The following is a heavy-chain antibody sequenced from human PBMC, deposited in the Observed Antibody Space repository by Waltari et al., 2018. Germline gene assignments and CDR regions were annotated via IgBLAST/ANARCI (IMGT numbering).Heavy chain of an antibody. CDR3: ARLEQWLHAFDI. J-gene: IGHJ3*02. CDR1: GGSISSSSYY. Sequence: QLQLQESGPGLVKPSETLSLTCTVSGGSISSSSYYWGWLRQPPGKGLEWIGSIYYSGSTYYNPSLKSRVTISVDTSKNQFSLKLSSVTAADTAVYYCARLEQWLHAFDIWGQGTMVTVSS. V-gene: IGHV4-39*01. D-gene: IGHD3-22*01. CDR2: IYYSGST.